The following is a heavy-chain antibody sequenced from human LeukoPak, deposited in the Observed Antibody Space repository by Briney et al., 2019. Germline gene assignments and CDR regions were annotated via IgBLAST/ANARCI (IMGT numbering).Heavy chain of an antibody. Sequence: GGSLRLSCAASGFTFSSYSMNWVRQAPGKGLEWVSYISSSSSTIYYADSVKGRFTISRDNAKNSLYLQMNSLRAEDTAVYYCARGEFYSSGSTPFDYWGQGTLVTVSS. CDR1: GFTFSSYS. J-gene: IGHJ4*02. CDR3: ARGEFYSSGSTPFDY. V-gene: IGHV3-48*01. CDR2: ISSSSSTI. D-gene: IGHD6-19*01.